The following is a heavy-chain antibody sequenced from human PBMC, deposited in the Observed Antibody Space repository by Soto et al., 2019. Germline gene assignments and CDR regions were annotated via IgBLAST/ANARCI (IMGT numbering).Heavy chain of an antibody. V-gene: IGHV3-15*01. CDR3: TTVPYTVTSNGFVP. D-gene: IGHD4-4*01. CDR1: GFTFSNAW. J-gene: IGHJ5*02. CDR2: IKSKTDGGTT. Sequence: EVQLVESGGGLVKPGGSLRLSCAASGFTFSNAWMSWVRQAPGKGLEWVGRIKSKTDGGTTDYAAPVKGRFTILRDDSNNTMYLEMNSLKPEDTAVYYCTTVPYTVTSNGFVPRGQETLVTVSS.